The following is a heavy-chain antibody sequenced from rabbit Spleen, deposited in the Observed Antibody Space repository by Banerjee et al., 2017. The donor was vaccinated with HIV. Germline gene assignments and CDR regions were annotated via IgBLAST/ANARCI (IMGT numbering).Heavy chain of an antibody. Sequence: QEQLVESGGGLVQPGGSLKLSCKASGFDFSSGYYMCWVRQAPGKRPEWIGCIYTGSSGNTYFATWAKGRFAVSKTSSTTVTLQMTRLTAADTATYFCARDPSSSFSSYGMDLWGPGTLVTVS. D-gene: IGHD1-1*01. CDR2: IYTGSSGNT. V-gene: IGHV1S45*01. J-gene: IGHJ6*01. CDR3: ARDPSSSFSSYGMDL. CDR1: GFDFSSGYY.